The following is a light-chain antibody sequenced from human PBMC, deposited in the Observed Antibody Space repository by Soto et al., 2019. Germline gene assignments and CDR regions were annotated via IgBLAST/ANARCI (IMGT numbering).Light chain of an antibody. CDR1: PSDSSN. CDR2: GAS. Sequence: EIVMTPSPATLSVSPGDRATLSCRASPSDSSNLAWYQQKPGQAPRLLIYGASTRTTGIPARFSGRGSGPEFTLTIRSLQSEDFAVYYCQQYNNWPPITFGQGTRLEI. J-gene: IGKJ5*01. V-gene: IGKV3-15*01. CDR3: QQYNNWPPIT.